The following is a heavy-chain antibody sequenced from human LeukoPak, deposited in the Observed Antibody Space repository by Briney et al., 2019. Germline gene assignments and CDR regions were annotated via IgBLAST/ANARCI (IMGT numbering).Heavy chain of an antibody. V-gene: IGHV3-30-3*01. CDR2: ISYDGGKK. D-gene: IGHD1-26*01. CDR1: GVTFSTYT. Sequence: GGSLRLSCAASGVTFSTYTMHWGREAPGKGLEWGTFISYDGGKKYNADSVKGRFTISRDNSKNTLYLQMDNLRTEHTAVYYCATSPPLHHSGSYETLDYWGQGTLVTVSS. CDR3: ATSPPLHHSGSYETLDY. J-gene: IGHJ4*02.